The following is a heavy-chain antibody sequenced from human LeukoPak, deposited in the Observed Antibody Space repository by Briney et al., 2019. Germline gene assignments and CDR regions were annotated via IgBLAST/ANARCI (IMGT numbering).Heavy chain of an antibody. CDR3: VKGHYYGSGTPTFDY. D-gene: IGHD3-10*01. Sequence: GGSLRLSCSASGFTFSSYAMHWVRQAPGKGLEYDSAISSNGGSTYYADSVKGRFTISRDNSKNTLYLQMSSLRAEDTAVYYCVKGHYYGSGTPTFDYWGQGTLVTVSS. J-gene: IGHJ4*02. CDR1: GFTFSSYA. CDR2: ISSNGGST. V-gene: IGHV3-64D*06.